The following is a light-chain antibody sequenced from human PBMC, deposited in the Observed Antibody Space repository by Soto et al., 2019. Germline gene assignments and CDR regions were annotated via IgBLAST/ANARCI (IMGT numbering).Light chain of an antibody. CDR1: QSVSSSY. CDR3: QQYGSSPPQIT. J-gene: IGKJ5*01. CDR2: GAS. Sequence: EIVLTQSPGTLSLSPGERATLSCRASQSVSSSYLAWYQQKPGQAPRLLIYGASSRATGIPDRFSGSGSGTDFTLTISRLEPEDFAVYYCQQYGSSPPQITFGQGTQLEIK. V-gene: IGKV3-20*01.